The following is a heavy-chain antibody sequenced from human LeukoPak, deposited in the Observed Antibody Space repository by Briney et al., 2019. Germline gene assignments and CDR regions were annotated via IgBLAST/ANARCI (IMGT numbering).Heavy chain of an antibody. CDR2: ISYSGST. J-gene: IGHJ4*02. CDR3: ARHDSGGWYGLGY. D-gene: IGHD6-19*01. CDR1: GGSISSYY. V-gene: IGHV4-59*08. Sequence: SETLSLTCTVSGGSISSYYWSWIRQPPGKGLEWIGYISYSGSTNYNPSLKSRVTISVDTSKNQFSLKLSSVTAADTAVYYCARHDSGGWYGLGYWGQGTLVTVSS.